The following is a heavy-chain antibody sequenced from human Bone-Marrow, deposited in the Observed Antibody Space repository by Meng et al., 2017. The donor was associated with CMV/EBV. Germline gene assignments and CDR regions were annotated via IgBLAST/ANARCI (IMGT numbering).Heavy chain of an antibody. V-gene: IGHV3-74*01. D-gene: IGHD3-3*01. CDR1: GFTFSSYW. CDR2: INSDGSST. J-gene: IGHJ6*02. CDR3: ARKMRQFWSGGGGMDV. Sequence: GGSLRLCCAASGFTFSSYWMHWVRQAPGKVLVWVSRINSDGSSTSYADSVKGRFTISRDNAKNTLYLQMNSLRAEDTAVYYCARKMRQFWSGGGGMDVWGQGTTVT.